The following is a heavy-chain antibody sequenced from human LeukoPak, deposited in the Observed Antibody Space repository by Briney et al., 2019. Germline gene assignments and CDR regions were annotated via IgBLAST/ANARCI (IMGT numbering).Heavy chain of an antibody. D-gene: IGHD6-19*01. J-gene: IGHJ3*02. CDR3: ARDGQWLVFDAFDI. V-gene: IGHV3-23*01. Sequence: PGGSLRLSCAASGFTFSSYAMSWVRQAPGKGLEWVSGISGSGGSTYYADSVKGRFTISRDNAKNSLYLQMNSLRAEDTALYYCARDGQWLVFDAFDIWGQGTMVTVSS. CDR1: GFTFSSYA. CDR2: ISGSGGST.